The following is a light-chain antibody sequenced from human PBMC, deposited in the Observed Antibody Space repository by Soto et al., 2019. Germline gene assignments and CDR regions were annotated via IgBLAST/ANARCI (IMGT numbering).Light chain of an antibody. CDR1: QSVSSSY. CDR3: QQYDNWPPST. CDR2: GAS. Sequence: GTLSLSPGERATLSCRASQSVSSSYLAWYQQKPGQAPRLLIHGASSRATGIPDRISGSGSGTEFTLTISSLQSEDFAVYYCQQYDNWPPSTFGQGTRLEIK. V-gene: IGKV3-20*01. J-gene: IGKJ5*01.